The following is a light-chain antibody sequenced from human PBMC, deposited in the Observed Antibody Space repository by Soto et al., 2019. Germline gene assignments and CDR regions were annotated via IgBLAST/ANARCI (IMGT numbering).Light chain of an antibody. V-gene: IGKV1-39*01. CDR2: VTA. J-gene: IGKJ1*01. CDR1: QNITKF. Sequence: DIPMTQSPSSLSASVGDRVSVTCRTSQNITKFLNWYQEKPGKAPKVLIYVTANLENGVPSRFSGCGSGTHFTLSISSLQPEDFATYYCQQTFSAPGTFGPGTRVEVK. CDR3: QQTFSAPGT.